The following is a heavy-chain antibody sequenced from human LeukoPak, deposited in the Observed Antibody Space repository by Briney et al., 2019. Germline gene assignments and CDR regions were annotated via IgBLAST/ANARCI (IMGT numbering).Heavy chain of an antibody. V-gene: IGHV3-30*18. CDR3: AKDSYGNLDY. CDR2: ISYDGSNK. Sequence: PGRSLRLSCAASGFTFSSYGMHWVRQAPGKGLEWVAVISYDGSNKYYADSVKGRFSISRDNSKNTLYLQMNSLRAEDTAVYYCAKDSYGNLDYWGQGTLVTVSS. D-gene: IGHD3-10*01. J-gene: IGHJ4*02. CDR1: GFTFSSYG.